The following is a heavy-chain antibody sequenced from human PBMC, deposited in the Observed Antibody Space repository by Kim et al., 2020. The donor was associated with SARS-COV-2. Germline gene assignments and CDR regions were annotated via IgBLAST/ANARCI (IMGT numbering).Heavy chain of an antibody. V-gene: IGHV4-34*01. CDR3: ARAGRQWLVRPFFYYFVY. CDR1: GGSFSGYY. CDR2: INHSGST. D-gene: IGHD6-19*01. J-gene: IGHJ4*01. Sequence: SETLSLTCAVYGGSFSGYYWSWIRQPPGKGLEWIGEINHSGSTNYNPSLKSRVTISVDTSKNQFSLKLSSVTAADTAVYYCARAGRQWLVRPFFYYFVY.